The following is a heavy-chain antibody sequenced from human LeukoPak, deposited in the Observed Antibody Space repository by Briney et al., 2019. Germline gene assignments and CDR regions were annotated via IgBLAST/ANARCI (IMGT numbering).Heavy chain of an antibody. D-gene: IGHD2-15*01. J-gene: IGHJ4*02. CDR2: IKQDGSAK. CDR1: GFTFNNYW. CDR3: ARDNGWSADF. Sequence: GGSLRLSCAASGFTFNNYWMYWVRQASGKGLEWVANIKQDGSAKPYVDSVKGRFTISRDNAKNSLFLQMNSLRAEDTAVYYCARDNGWSADFWGQGTLVTVSS. V-gene: IGHV3-7*03.